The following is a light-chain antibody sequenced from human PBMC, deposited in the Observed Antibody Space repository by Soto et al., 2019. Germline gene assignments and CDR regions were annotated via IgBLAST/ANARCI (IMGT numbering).Light chain of an antibody. CDR1: QSVSST. Sequence: EIVMTQSPATLSVSPGERATLSCRASQSVSSTLAWYQQKPGQAPRLIIYGASTRATGIPARFSGSGSGTVFTLTCSSLQSEDFAVYYCQHYNHWPPEYTFDQGTKLEIK. J-gene: IGKJ2*01. V-gene: IGKV3-15*01. CDR2: GAS. CDR3: QHYNHWPPEYT.